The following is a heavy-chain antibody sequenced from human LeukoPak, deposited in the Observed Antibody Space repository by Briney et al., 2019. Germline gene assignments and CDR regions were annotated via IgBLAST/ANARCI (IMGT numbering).Heavy chain of an antibody. V-gene: IGHV3-7*03. CDR1: GFTFSSYW. J-gene: IGHJ4*02. Sequence: GGSLRLSCAASGFTFSSYWMSWVRQAPGKGLEWVANIKQDGSEKYYVDSVKGRFTISRDNAKNSLYLQMNSLRAEDTAVYYCAGVWVCGGGSCYIAENYFDYWGQGTLVTVSS. CDR3: AGVWVCGGGSCYIAENYFDY. CDR2: IKQDGSEK. D-gene: IGHD2-15*01.